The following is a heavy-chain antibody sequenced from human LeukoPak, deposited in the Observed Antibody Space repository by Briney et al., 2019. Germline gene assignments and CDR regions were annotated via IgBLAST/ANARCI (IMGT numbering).Heavy chain of an antibody. CDR2: ISGSGSTI. CDR1: GFTFSSYE. V-gene: IGHV3-48*03. D-gene: IGHD3/OR15-3a*01. J-gene: IGHJ6*03. CDR3: XXXXXXDPYYYYYYMDV. Sequence: GGSLRLSCAASGFTFSSYEMNWVRQAPGKGLEWVSYISGSGSTIYYADSVKGRFTISRDNAKNSLYLQMNSLRAEDTAVYYXXXXXXXDPYYYYYYMDVWGKGTTVTVSS.